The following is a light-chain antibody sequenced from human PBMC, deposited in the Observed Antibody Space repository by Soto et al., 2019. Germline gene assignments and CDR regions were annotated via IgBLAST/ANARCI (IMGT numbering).Light chain of an antibody. V-gene: IGLV2-14*01. CDR1: SSDVGAYIY. Sequence: QSALPQPASVSGSPGQSITISCTGTSSDVGAYIYVSWYQQHPGKAPKLMIYDITNRPSGVSNRFSGSKSGNTASLTISGLQAEDEADYYCVSFTTRSSYVFGTGTKLTVL. J-gene: IGLJ1*01. CDR3: VSFTTRSSYV. CDR2: DIT.